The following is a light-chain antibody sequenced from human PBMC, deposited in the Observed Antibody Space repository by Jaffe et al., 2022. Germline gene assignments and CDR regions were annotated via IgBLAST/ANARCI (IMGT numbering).Light chain of an antibody. Sequence: QSALTQPASVSGSPGQSITISCTGTSSDIGSYNLVSWYQQHPGKAPKLMIYGVNQRPSGVSNRFSGSKSGTTASLTISGLQAEDEADYHCCSYANNSTSVFGGGTKLTVL. CDR2: GVN. V-gene: IGLV2-23*02. CDR1: SSDIGSYNL. CDR3: CSYANNSTSV. J-gene: IGLJ3*02.